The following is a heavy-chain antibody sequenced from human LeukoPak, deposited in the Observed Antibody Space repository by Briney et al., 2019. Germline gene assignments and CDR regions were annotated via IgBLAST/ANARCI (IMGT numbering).Heavy chain of an antibody. J-gene: IGHJ4*02. CDR1: GFTFTNAW. CDR2: IKSRGDGETT. CDR3: TTDLGLTMIRGVIVN. Sequence: PGGSLRLSCAASGFTFTNAWMSWVRQAPGKGLEWVGRIKSRGDGETTDYIAPVKGRFTMSRDDSKATLYLQMNFLVVEDTAVYFCTTDLGLTMIRGVIVNWGQGALVTVSS. D-gene: IGHD3-10*01. V-gene: IGHV3-15*01.